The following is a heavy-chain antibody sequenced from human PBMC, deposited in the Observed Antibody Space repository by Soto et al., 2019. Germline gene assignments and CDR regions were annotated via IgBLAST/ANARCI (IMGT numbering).Heavy chain of an antibody. J-gene: IGHJ6*02. V-gene: IGHV3-23*01. D-gene: IGHD3-10*01. Sequence: EVQLSESGGGLVQPGGAPRLSCEASGFTFSSSAMSWVRQAPGRGLEWVSAITTSGSNTFYAPSVRGRFTVSRDNSKNILYLEMHTLRADDTAVYYCAKGRGIIRGAPMDVWGQGTTVAVSS. CDR1: GFTFSSSA. CDR3: AKGRGIIRGAPMDV. CDR2: ITTSGSNT.